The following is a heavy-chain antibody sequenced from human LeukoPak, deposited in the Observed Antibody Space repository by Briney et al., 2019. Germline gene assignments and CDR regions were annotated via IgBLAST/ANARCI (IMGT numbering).Heavy chain of an antibody. D-gene: IGHD3-22*01. J-gene: IGHJ4*02. V-gene: IGHV4-4*07. CDR2: IYTSGST. Sequence: PSETLSLTCTVSGGSISSYYWSWLRQPAGKGLEWIGRIYTSGSTNYNPSLKSRVTMSVDTSKNQFSLKLSSVTAADTAVYYCARSNYFYDSSGPFDYWGQGTLVTVSS. CDR1: GGSISSYY. CDR3: ARSNYFYDSSGPFDY.